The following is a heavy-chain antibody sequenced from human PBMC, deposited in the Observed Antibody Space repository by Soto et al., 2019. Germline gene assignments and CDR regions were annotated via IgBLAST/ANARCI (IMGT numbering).Heavy chain of an antibody. V-gene: IGHV2-5*02. CDR2: IYWDEDK. J-gene: IGHJ6*02. CDR3: AVWYYGSGFDF. D-gene: IGHD3-10*01. CDR1: GFSLSTNRMG. Sequence: QITLKESGPTLVKPTQTLTLTCSFSGFSLSTNRMGVGWIRQPPGKALEWLAFIYWDEDKRYSPSLKTRLTVTTDTSNIEVVHTPPLLNPFYTGTYFCAVWYYGSGFDFWGQGTTVTVSS.